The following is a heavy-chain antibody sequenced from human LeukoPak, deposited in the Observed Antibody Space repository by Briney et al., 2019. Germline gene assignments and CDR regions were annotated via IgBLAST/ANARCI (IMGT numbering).Heavy chain of an antibody. CDR1: GGSISSGDYY. J-gene: IGHJ4*02. Sequence: PSETLSLTCTVSGGSISSGDYYWSWIRQPPGKGLEWIGYIYYSGITYYSPSLKSRVTISVDTSKSQFSLNLSSVTAADTAVYYCARIDGGQLDCWGQGTLVTVSS. CDR3: ARIDGGQLDC. V-gene: IGHV4-30-4*08. D-gene: IGHD3-9*01. CDR2: IYYSGIT.